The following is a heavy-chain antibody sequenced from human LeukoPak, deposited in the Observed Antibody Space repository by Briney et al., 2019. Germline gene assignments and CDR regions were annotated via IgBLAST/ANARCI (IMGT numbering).Heavy chain of an antibody. V-gene: IGHV3-30-3*01. D-gene: IGHD3-10*01. CDR3: ARDRNYYGSRYFGMDV. CDR1: GFTFSSYA. J-gene: IGHJ6*02. CDR2: ISYDGSNK. Sequence: GGSLRLSCAASGFTFSSYAVHWVRQAPGKGLEWVALISYDGSNKYYEDSVKGRFTISRDNSKNTLYLQMNSLRAEDTAVYYCARDRNYYGSRYFGMDVWGQGTTVTVSS.